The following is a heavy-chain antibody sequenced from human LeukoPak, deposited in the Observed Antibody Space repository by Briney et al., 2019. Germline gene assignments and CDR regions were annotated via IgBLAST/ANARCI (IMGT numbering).Heavy chain of an antibody. V-gene: IGHV3-23*01. Sequence: GGSLRFSCAASGSTFSSYAMSWVRQAPGKGLEWVSAISGSGGSTYYADSVKGRFTISRDNSKNTLYLQMNSLRAEDTAVYYCAKDKNEYYFDYWGQGTLVTVSS. J-gene: IGHJ4*02. D-gene: IGHD1-1*01. CDR2: ISGSGGST. CDR3: AKDKNEYYFDY. CDR1: GSTFSSYA.